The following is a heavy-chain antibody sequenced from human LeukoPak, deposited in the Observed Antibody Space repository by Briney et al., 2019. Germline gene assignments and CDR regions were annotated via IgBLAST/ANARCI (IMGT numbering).Heavy chain of an antibody. V-gene: IGHV3-30*02. CDR2: IRYDGNSN. D-gene: IGHD3-22*01. CDR1: GFTFRSDG. Sequence: PGGSLRLSCAASGFTFRSDGMHWVRQAPGKGLEWVAFIRYDGNSNYYADSVKGRFTISRDNSRSTLYLQMNSLRAEDTAVYYCAKEEVISGNHGVYFDYWGQGTLVTVSS. J-gene: IGHJ4*02. CDR3: AKEEVISGNHGVYFDY.